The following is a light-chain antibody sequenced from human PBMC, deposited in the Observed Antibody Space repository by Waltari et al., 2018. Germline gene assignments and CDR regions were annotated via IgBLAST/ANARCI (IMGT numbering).Light chain of an antibody. Sequence: QSVLTQPPSVSGAPGQGVTISCTGSRSNIGAGYDVHWYQPLPGTAPKLLICSNSPLPSGVPDRSSGSKPGTSASLALTGLQAEDEADYYCQSYDSSLSGWVFGGGTKLTVL. CDR3: QSYDSSLSGWV. J-gene: IGLJ3*02. CDR2: SNS. CDR1: RSNIGAGYD. V-gene: IGLV1-40*01.